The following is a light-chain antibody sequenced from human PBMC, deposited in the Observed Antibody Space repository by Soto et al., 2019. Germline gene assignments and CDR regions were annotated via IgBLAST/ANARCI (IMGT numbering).Light chain of an antibody. V-gene: IGLV2-23*02. J-gene: IGLJ1*01. CDR3: CSYAGSSTHV. Sequence: QSALTQPASVSGSPGQSITFSCTGTSSDVGSSNLVSWYQQHPGKAPKLLIYDVSKRPSGVSNRFSGSKSGNTASLTISGLQDEDEADYYCCSYAGSSTHVFGTGTKLTVL. CDR2: DVS. CDR1: SSDVGSSNL.